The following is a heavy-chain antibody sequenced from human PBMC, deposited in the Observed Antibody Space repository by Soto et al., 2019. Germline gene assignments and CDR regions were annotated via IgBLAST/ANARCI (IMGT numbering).Heavy chain of an antibody. D-gene: IGHD3-16*01. CDR3: ARDGAGEGRYYYYYGMDV. V-gene: IGHV3-33*01. J-gene: IGHJ6*02. CDR2: IWYDGSNK. CDR1: GFTFSSYG. Sequence: QVQLVESGGGVVQPGRSLRLSCAASGFTFSSYGMHWVRQAPGKGLEWVAVIWYDGSNKYYADSVKGRFTISRDNSKNTLYLKMNSLRAEDTAVYYCARDGAGEGRYYYYYGMDVWGQGTTVTVSS.